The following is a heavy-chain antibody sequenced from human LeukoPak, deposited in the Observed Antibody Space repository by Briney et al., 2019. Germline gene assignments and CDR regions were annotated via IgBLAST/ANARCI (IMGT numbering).Heavy chain of an antibody. CDR1: GFTFSTYR. J-gene: IGHJ4*02. CDR2: ISSSSTYI. D-gene: IGHD2-2*01. CDR3: ARVLVVVPAELIDY. Sequence: GGSLSLSCAASGFTFSTYRMNWVRQAPGKGVEWVSSISSSSTYIYYADSVKGRFTIYRDNAKNSLYLQMNSLRAEDTAVYYCARVLVVVPAELIDYWGQGTLVTVSS. V-gene: IGHV3-21*01.